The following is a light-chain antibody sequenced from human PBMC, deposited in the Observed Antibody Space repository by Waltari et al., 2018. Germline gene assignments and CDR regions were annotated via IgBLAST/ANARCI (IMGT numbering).Light chain of an antibody. CDR3: QSADSSGTYVV. J-gene: IGLJ2*01. CDR2: KDT. CDR1: ALPKPY. V-gene: IGLV3-25*03. Sequence: SSELTQPPSVSVSPGQTASIPCPADALPKPYGYWYQQKPGQAPVLVIYKDTERPSGIPERFSGSSSGTTVTLTISGVQAEDEADYYCQSADSSGTYVVFGAGTKLTVL.